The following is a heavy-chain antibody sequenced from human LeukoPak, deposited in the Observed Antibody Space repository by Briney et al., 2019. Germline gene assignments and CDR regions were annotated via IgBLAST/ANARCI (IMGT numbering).Heavy chain of an antibody. D-gene: IGHD2-15*01. J-gene: IGHJ4*02. CDR1: GGSFSTYY. Sequence: SETLSLTCTVSGGSFSTYYWSWIRQPAGKRLEWIGRIYTRGSIDYNPSLKSRVTMSADTSKNQFSLRLSSVTAADTAVYYCVRPGQSSWWIYFNYWGQGTVVAVSS. CDR3: VRPGQSSWWIYFNY. V-gene: IGHV4-4*07. CDR2: IYTRGSI.